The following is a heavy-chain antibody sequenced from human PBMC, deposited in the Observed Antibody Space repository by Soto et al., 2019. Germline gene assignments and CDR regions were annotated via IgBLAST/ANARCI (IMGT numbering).Heavy chain of an antibody. V-gene: IGHV4-30-4*01. J-gene: IGHJ4*02. D-gene: IGHD4-17*01. CDR3: ARIGLTTALL. CDR2: IYYSGST. Sequence: QVQLQESGPGLVKPSQTLSLTCTVSGGSINSGDYYWSWIRQPPGKGLEWIGYIYYSGSTYYNPPLRSRVTISIDTSKNHFFLNLSSVTAADTAVYYRARIGLTTALLWGQGTLVTVSS. CDR1: GGSINSGDYY.